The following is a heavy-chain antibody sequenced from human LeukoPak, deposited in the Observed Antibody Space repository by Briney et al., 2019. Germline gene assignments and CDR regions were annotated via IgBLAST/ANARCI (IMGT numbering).Heavy chain of an antibody. CDR3: ARDRAVAGTGANWFDP. D-gene: IGHD6-19*01. CDR2: ISSSSYI. V-gene: IGHV3-69-1*01. J-gene: IGHJ5*02. Sequence: PGGSLRLSCAASGFTFSNAWMSWVRQAPGKGLEWVSSISSSSYIYYADSVKGRFTISRDNAKNSLYLQMNSLRAEDTAVYYCARDRAVAGTGANWFDPWGQGTLVTVSS. CDR1: GFTFSNAW.